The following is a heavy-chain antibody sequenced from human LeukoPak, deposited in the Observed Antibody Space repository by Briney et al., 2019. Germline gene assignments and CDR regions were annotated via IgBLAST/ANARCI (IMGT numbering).Heavy chain of an antibody. CDR3: AREVYDSSGYYDTYYFDY. D-gene: IGHD3-22*01. CDR1: GGTFSSYA. CDR2: IIPIFGTA. J-gene: IGHJ4*02. V-gene: IGHV1-69*05. Sequence: GSSVKVSCKASGGTFSSYAISWVRQAPGQGLEWMGGIIPIFGTANYAQKFQGRVTMTRDTSTSTVYMELSSLRSEDTAVYYCAREVYDSSGYYDTYYFDYWGQGTLVTVSS.